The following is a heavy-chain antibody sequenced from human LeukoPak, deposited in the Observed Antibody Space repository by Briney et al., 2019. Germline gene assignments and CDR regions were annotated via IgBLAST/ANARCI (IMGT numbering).Heavy chain of an antibody. CDR3: AKTDYGDYFFDY. CDR2: INNDGSSA. D-gene: IGHD4-17*01. J-gene: IGHJ4*02. Sequence: TGGSLRLSCAASGFTFNNYWIHWVRQVPGKGLVWVSRINNDGSSASYVDSVKGRFTISRDNAKNTLFLQMNSLRAEDTAVYYCAKTDYGDYFFDYWGQGTLVTVSS. V-gene: IGHV3-74*01. CDR1: GFTFNNYW.